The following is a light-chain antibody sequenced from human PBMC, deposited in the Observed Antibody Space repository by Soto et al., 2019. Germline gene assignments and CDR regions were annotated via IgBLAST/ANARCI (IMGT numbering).Light chain of an antibody. CDR3: QQTFNLPRT. CDR2: DAS. J-gene: IGKJ1*01. CDR1: PSVSNS. V-gene: IGKV3-11*01. Sequence: ESVLTQSPATLSLSPGERATLSCRASPSVSNSLAWYQHKPGQAPRLLIYDASNRATGVPTRFSGSGSGTDFTLTISSLEPEDFATYYCQQTFNLPRTFGPGTRVEFK.